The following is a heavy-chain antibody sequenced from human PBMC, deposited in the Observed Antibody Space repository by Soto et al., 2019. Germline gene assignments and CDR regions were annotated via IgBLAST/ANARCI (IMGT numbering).Heavy chain of an antibody. CDR3: AKSRGQLGDAFDI. CDR1: GFTFSSYA. V-gene: IGHV3-23*01. D-gene: IGHD6-6*01. CDR2: ISGSGGST. J-gene: IGHJ3*02. Sequence: GGSLRLSCAASGFTFSSYAMSWARQAPGKGLEWVSAISGSGGSTYYADSVKGRFTISRDNSKNTLYLQMNSLRAEDTAVYYCAKSRGQLGDAFDIWGQGTMVTVSS.